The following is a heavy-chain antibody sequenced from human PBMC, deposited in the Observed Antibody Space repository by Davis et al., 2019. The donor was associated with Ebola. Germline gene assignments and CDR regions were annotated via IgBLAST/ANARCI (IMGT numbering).Heavy chain of an antibody. CDR3: ARARPDSHYYYYGMDV. CDR1: GGSFSGYY. D-gene: IGHD3-22*01. V-gene: IGHV4-59*12. J-gene: IGHJ6*02. CDR2: IYYSGST. Sequence: SETLSLTCAVYGGSFSGYYWSWIRQPPGKGLEWIGYIYYSGSTNYNPSLKSRVTISVDTSKNQFSLKLSSVTAADTAVYYCARARPDSHYYYYGMDVWGQGTTVTVSS.